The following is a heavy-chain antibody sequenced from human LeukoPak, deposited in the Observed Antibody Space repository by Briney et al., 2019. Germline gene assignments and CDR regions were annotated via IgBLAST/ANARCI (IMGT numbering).Heavy chain of an antibody. J-gene: IGHJ4*02. CDR3: ARQWSTGTAARGYFDY. Sequence: SETLSPTCTVSGGSISSSSYYWGWIRQPPGKGLEWIGSIYYSGSAYYNPSLKSRVTISVDTSKNQFSLKLGSVTAADTAVYYCARQWSTGTAARGYFDYWGQGTLVTVSS. CDR2: IYYSGSA. D-gene: IGHD6-6*01. CDR1: GGSISSSSYY. V-gene: IGHV4-39*01.